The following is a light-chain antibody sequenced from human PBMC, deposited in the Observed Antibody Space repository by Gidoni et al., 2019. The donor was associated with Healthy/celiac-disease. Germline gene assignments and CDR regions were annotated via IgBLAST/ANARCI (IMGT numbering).Light chain of an antibody. Sequence: DIQLTKSPSSLSASVGDSVTITCRASQDISNYLAWYQQKPGKVPKLMISTASTLHSGVPPRFSGSGSGTDFTLTISSLQPEDVATYYCQKCNRVPLTFGGGTKVEIK. V-gene: IGKV1-27*01. CDR3: QKCNRVPLT. CDR2: TAS. CDR1: QDISNY. J-gene: IGKJ4*02.